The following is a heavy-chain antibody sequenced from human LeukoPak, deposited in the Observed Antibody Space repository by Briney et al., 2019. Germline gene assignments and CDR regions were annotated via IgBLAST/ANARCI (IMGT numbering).Heavy chain of an antibody. CDR3: APWIVGGFWADY. D-gene: IGHD1-26*01. CDR1: KFTFSNYV. J-gene: IGHJ4*02. CDR2: ISTRSTYT. V-gene: IGHV3-23*01. Sequence: PGGSLRLSCTASKFTFSNYVMTWVRQAPGKGVEWVSAISTRSTYTYYADSVRGRFTISRDDSKNTLYLQMNSLRVDDTAIYYCAPWIVGGFWADYWGQGALVTVSS.